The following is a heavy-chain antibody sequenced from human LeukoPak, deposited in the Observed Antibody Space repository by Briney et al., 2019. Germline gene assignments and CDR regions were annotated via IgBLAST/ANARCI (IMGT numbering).Heavy chain of an antibody. D-gene: IGHD3-10*01. CDR3: ARDRRVPMVRGVFDY. J-gene: IGHJ4*02. V-gene: IGHV6-1*01. CDR1: GDSVPSNSAA. CDR2: TYYRSKWYN. Sequence: SQTLSLTCAISGDSVPSNSAAWNWIRQSPSRGLEWLGRTYYRSKWYNDYAVSVKSRITINPDTSKNQFSLQLNSVTPEDTAVYYYARDRRVPMVRGVFDYWGQGTLVTVSS.